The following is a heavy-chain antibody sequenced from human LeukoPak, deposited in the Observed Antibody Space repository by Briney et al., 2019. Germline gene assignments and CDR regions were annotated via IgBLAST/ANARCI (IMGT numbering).Heavy chain of an antibody. CDR2: INHSGST. J-gene: IGHJ5*02. CDR3: ANTPRYSSIWYSGPPILNCFDP. V-gene: IGHV4-34*01. CDR1: GGSFSGYY. D-gene: IGHD6-13*01. Sequence: SQTLSLTCAVYGGSFSGYYWTWIRQPPGKGLEGMGEINHSGSTNYNPSIKSRVTISVDTSKNQFSLKLSSVTAADTAVYYCANTPRYSSIWYSGPPILNCFDPWGQGTLVTVSS.